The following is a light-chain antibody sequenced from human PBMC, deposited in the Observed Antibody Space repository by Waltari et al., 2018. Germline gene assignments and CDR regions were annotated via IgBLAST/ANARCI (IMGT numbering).Light chain of an antibody. V-gene: IGLV2-23*01. CDR2: EGS. Sequence: QSALTQPASVSGSPGQSITISCTGTSSDVGSYNLVSWYQQHPGKAPKLMNYEGSKRPSGVSNRFSGSKSGNTASLTISGLQAEDEADYFCSSYAGSSTLYVFGTGTKVTVL. CDR1: SSDVGSYNL. J-gene: IGLJ1*01. CDR3: SSYAGSSTLYV.